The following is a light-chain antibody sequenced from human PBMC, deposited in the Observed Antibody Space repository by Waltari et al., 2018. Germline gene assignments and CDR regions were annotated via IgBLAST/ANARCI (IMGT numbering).Light chain of an antibody. V-gene: IGKV3-20*01. CDR2: DAS. J-gene: IGKJ1*01. CDR1: QSVSKY. Sequence: EIVLTQSPGTLSLSPGERATLSCRASQSVSKYWAWYQQKPGQAPRLLIYDASTRATGIPDRFSGSGWGTDFSLTISRLEPEDFAVYYCQKYGTLPATFGQGTKVQ. CDR3: QKYGTLPAT.